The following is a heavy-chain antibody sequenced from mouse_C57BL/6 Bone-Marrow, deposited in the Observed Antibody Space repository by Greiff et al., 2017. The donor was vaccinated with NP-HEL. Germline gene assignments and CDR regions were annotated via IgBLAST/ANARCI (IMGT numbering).Heavy chain of an antibody. V-gene: IGHV5-17*01. J-gene: IGHJ4*01. D-gene: IGHD1-1*01. Sequence: EVQLVESGGGLVKPGGSLKLSCAASGFTFSDYGMHWVRQAPEKGLEWVAYISSGSSTIYYADTVKGRFTISRDNAKNTLFLQMTSLRAEDTAMYYCARTGTTVVATDYAMDYWGQGTSVTVSS. CDR2: ISSGSSTI. CDR1: GFTFSDYG. CDR3: ARTGTTVVATDYAMDY.